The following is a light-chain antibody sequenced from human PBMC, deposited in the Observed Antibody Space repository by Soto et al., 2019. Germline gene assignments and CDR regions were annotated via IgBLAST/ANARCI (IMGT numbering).Light chain of an antibody. CDR2: EVT. V-gene: IGLV2-14*01. J-gene: IGLJ1*01. CDR1: SSDVGGYNY. Sequence: QSALTQPASVSGSPGQSITISCTGTSSDVGGYNYVSWYQQHPGKAPKLLIYEVTNRPLGVSNRFSGSKSGNTASLTISGLQAEDEADYYCSSYTSSDTLAVFGTGTKVTVL. CDR3: SSYTSSDTLAV.